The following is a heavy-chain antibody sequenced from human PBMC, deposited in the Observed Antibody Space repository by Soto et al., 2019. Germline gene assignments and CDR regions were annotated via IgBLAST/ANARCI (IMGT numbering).Heavy chain of an antibody. CDR2: ISPYSGYT. CDR1: GYNFIKYG. D-gene: IGHD2-2*01. V-gene: IGHV1-18*01. Sequence: QVQLVQSGAEVKKPGASVKVSCKGLGYNFIKYGINWVRQAPGQGLEWMGWISPYSGYTHSAQKFQGRLTLTTDTAATTAYMELRCLRSADTALYYCTREAIVVIPAAQPSHFDSWGQGTLVTVSS. J-gene: IGHJ4*02. CDR3: TREAIVVIPAAQPSHFDS.